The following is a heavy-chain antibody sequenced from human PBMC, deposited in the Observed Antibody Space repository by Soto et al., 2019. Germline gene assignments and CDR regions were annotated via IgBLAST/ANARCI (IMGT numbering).Heavy chain of an antibody. Sequence: SSGKVAGKTTEYTCSSIGVSWMRQAPGHGLEWVGWIRSYNDDKKYAQKFQGRVTITKDTSTNTAYMELRSLTSDDTGGYYCARDLLRETWKTHYLDFWGKGTPVTVSS. CDR1: EYTCSSIG. CDR3: ARDLLRETWKTHYLDF. V-gene: IGHV1-18*01. J-gene: IGHJ4*02. D-gene: IGHD1-1*01. CDR2: IRSYNDDK.